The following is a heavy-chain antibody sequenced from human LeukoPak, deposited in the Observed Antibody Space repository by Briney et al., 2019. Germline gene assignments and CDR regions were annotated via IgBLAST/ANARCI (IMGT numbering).Heavy chain of an antibody. Sequence: GGSLKLSCAASGNYWMHWVRQAPGMGLVWVSHINSDGSWTSYADSVKGRFTISKDNAKNTVYLQMNNLRAEDTAVYYCVSFYETYWGRGTLVTISS. V-gene: IGHV3-74*01. J-gene: IGHJ4*02. D-gene: IGHD2-2*01. CDR3: VSFYETY. CDR1: GNYW. CDR2: INSDGSWT.